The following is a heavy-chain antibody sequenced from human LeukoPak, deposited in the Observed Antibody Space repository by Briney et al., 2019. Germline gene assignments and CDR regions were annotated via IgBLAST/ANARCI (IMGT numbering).Heavy chain of an antibody. CDR3: ARDPELSYSSGHVDY. J-gene: IGHJ4*02. D-gene: IGHD6-19*01. Sequence: ASVKVSCKASGYTFTSYGISWVRQAPGQGLEWMGWISAYNGNTNYAQKLQGRVTMTTDTSTSTAYMELRSLRSDDTAVYYCARDPELSYSSGHVDYWGQGTLVTVSS. CDR2: ISAYNGNT. V-gene: IGHV1-18*01. CDR1: GYTFTSYG.